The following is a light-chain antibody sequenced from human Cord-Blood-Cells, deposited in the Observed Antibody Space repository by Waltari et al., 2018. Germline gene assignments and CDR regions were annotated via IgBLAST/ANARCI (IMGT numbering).Light chain of an antibody. CDR2: EVS. CDR3: SSYAGSNNVV. V-gene: IGLV2-8*01. CDR1: SSDVGGYNY. J-gene: IGLJ2*01. Sequence: QSALTQPPSASGSPGQSVTISCTGTSSDVGGYNYVSWYQQHPGKAPKLMIYEVSKRPYGVPVRFSGSKSGNTASLTVSGLQAEDEADYYCSSYAGSNNVVFGGGTKLTVL.